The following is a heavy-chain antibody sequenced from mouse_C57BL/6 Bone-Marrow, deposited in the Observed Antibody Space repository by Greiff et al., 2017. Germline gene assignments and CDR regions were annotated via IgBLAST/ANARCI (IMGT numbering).Heavy chain of an antibody. CDR2: ISGGGGNI. V-gene: IGHV5-9*01. J-gene: IGHJ3*01. D-gene: IGHD2-5*01. CDR1: GFTFSSYT. Sequence: EVQLVESGGGLVKPGGSLKLSCAASGFTFSSYTMSWVRQTPEKRLEWVATISGGGGNIYYPDSVKGRFTISRDNAKNTLYLQMISLRSEDTALYYCARHAYYSNYVLFAYWGQGTLVTVSA. CDR3: ARHAYYSNYVLFAY.